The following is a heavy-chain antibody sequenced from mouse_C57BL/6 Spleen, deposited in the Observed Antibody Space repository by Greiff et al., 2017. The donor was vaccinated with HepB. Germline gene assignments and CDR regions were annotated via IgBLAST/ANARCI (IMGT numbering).Heavy chain of an antibody. J-gene: IGHJ4*01. D-gene: IGHD1-1*02. V-gene: IGHV1-52*01. CDR3: ARVYGLYAMDY. CDR1: GYTFTSYW. CDR2: IDPSDSET. Sequence: QVQLQQPGAELVRPGSSVKLSCKASGYTFTSYWMHWVKQRPIQGLEWIGNIDPSDSETHYNQKFKDKATLTVDKSSSTAYMQLSSLTSEDSAVYYCARVYGLYAMDYWGQGTSVTVSS.